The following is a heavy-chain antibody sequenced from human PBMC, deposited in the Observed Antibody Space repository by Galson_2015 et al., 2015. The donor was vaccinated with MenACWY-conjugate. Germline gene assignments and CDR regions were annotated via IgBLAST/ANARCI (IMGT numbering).Heavy chain of an antibody. J-gene: IGHJ6*03. CDR1: GYTFTAYA. CDR2: INDGNGDT. V-gene: IGHV1-3*01. Sequence: SVKVACKASGYTFTAYAIHWVRQAPGQRLEWMGWINDGNGDTKYSQKLQGRVTITSDTSATTVYMELSSLRSEDTAVFYCTRGFCSSASCQYYMDVWGNGTTVTVSS. CDR3: TRGFCSSASCQYYMDV. D-gene: IGHD2-2*01.